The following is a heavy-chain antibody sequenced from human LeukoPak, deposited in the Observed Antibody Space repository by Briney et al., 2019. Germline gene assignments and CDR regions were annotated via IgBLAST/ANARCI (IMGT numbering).Heavy chain of an antibody. Sequence: GGSLRLSCAASAFTVSSNYMSWVRQAPGKGLEWVSSIGSSGTHIYYADSVKGRFTVSRDNAQNSLYLQMNSLRAEDTAVYYCARYSVDSSGYPKLDYWGQGTLVIVFS. CDR2: IGSSGTHI. CDR1: AFTVSSNY. J-gene: IGHJ4*02. CDR3: ARYSVDSSGYPKLDY. V-gene: IGHV3-21*01. D-gene: IGHD3-22*01.